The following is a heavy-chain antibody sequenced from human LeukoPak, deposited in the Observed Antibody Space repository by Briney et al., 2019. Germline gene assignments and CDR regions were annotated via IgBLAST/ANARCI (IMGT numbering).Heavy chain of an antibody. Sequence: GGSLRLSCAASGFTFDDYGMSWVRQAPGKGLEWVSAISGSGGSTYYADSVKGRFTISRDNSKNTLYLQMNSLRAEDTAVYYCARWDSSGYFNWFDPWGQGTLVTVSS. J-gene: IGHJ5*02. CDR1: GFTFDDYG. CDR2: ISGSGGST. CDR3: ARWDSSGYFNWFDP. V-gene: IGHV3-23*01. D-gene: IGHD3-22*01.